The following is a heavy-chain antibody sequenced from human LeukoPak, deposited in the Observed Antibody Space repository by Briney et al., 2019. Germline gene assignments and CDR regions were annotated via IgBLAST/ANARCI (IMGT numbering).Heavy chain of an antibody. CDR1: GFTFNTYS. V-gene: IGHV3-21*01. J-gene: IGHJ4*02. D-gene: IGHD2/OR15-2a*01. CDR2: ISSRSSYI. CDR3: ARDFNR. Sequence: PGGSLTLSCAASGFTFNTYSMNWVRQAPGKGLEWVSSISSRSSYIYYEDSVKGRFTISRDNAKNSLYLQMNSLRAEDTAVYYCARDFNRWGQGTLVTVSS.